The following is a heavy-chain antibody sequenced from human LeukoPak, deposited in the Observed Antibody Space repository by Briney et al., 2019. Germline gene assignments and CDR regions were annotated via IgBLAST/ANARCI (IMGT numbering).Heavy chain of an antibody. D-gene: IGHD3-10*01. CDR1: GFTFSGYW. CDR2: INQDGSEK. CDR3: AKALLWFGEDNWFDP. V-gene: IGHV3-7*01. J-gene: IGHJ5*02. Sequence: GGSLRLSCAASGFTFSGYWMSWVRQAPGKGLEWVANINQDGSEKYYVDSVKGRFTISRDNAKNSLFLQMGSLRVEDTAVYYCAKALLWFGEDNWFDPWGQGTLVTVSS.